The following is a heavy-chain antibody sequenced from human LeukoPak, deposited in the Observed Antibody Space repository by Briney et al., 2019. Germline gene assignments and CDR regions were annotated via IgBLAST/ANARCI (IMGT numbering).Heavy chain of an antibody. Sequence: PSETLSLTCTVSGGSISSYYWSWIRQPPGKGLEWIGYIYYSGSTNYNPSLKSQVTISVDTSKNQFSLKLSSVTAADTAVYYCARDKGSSWYYFDYWGQGTLVTVSS. D-gene: IGHD6-13*01. CDR3: ARDKGSSWYYFDY. CDR2: IYYSGST. J-gene: IGHJ4*02. V-gene: IGHV4-59*01. CDR1: GGSISSYY.